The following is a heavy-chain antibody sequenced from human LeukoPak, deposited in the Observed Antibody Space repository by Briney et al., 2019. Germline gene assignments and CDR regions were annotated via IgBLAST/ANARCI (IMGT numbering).Heavy chain of an antibody. CDR3: AKDAQRGFDYSNSLEY. CDR2: IYSGGST. D-gene: IGHD4-11*01. V-gene: IGHV3-53*01. CDR1: GFTVSSNY. J-gene: IGHJ4*02. Sequence: AGGSLRLSCAASGFTVSSNYMSWVRQAPGKGLEWVSVIYSGGSTYYADSVKGRFTISRDDSQKTVYLEMNSLRTEDTAMYYCAKDAQRGFDYSNSLEYWGPGTLVTVSS.